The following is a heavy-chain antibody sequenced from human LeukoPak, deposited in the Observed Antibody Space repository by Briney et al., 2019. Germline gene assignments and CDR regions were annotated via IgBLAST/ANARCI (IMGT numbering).Heavy chain of an antibody. V-gene: IGHV4-59*01. CDR3: ARARGSGHPDVFDI. D-gene: IGHD2-15*01. J-gene: IGHJ3*02. CDR2: IYYSGST. CDR1: GGSISSYY. Sequence: PSETLSLTCTVSGGSISSYYWSWIRQPPGKGLEWIGYIYYSGSTNYNPSLKSRVTISVDTSKNQFSLKLSSVTAADTAVYYCARARGSGHPDVFDIWGQGTMVTVSS.